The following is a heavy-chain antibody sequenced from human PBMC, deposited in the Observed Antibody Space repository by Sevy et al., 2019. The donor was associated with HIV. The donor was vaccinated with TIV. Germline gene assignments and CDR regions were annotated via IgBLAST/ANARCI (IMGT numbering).Heavy chain of an antibody. Sequence: SETLSLTCAVYGGSFSGYYWSWIRQPPGKGLEWIGEINHSGSTNNNPSLKSRVTISVDTSKNQFSLKLSSVTAADTAVYYCASSFWESSGWYLSWRAEYFQHWGQGTLVTVSS. CDR1: GGSFSGYY. J-gene: IGHJ1*01. CDR3: ASSFWESSGWYLSWRAEYFQH. V-gene: IGHV4-34*01. D-gene: IGHD6-19*01. CDR2: INHSGST.